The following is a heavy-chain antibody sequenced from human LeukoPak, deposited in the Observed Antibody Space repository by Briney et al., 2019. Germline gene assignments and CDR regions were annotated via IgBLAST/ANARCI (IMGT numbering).Heavy chain of an antibody. D-gene: IGHD4-17*01. J-gene: IGHJ3*02. CDR1: GFTVSSRY. CDR2: ISGSGGST. CDR3: AKSAYGDYPFDAFDI. V-gene: IGHV3-23*01. Sequence: GGSLRLSCAASGFTVSSRYMSWVRQAPGKGLEWVSAISGSGGSTYYADSVKGRFTISRDNSKNTLYLQMNSLRAEDTAVYYCAKSAYGDYPFDAFDIWGQGTMVTVSS.